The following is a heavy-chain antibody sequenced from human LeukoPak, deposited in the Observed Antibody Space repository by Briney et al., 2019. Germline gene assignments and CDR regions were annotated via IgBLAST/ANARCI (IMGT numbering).Heavy chain of an antibody. CDR2: INHSGST. CDR1: GFTFSNAW. CDR3: ARGSGYYYGVDY. J-gene: IGHJ4*02. Sequence: GSLRLSCAASGFTFSNAWMSWIRQPPGKGLEWIGEINHSGSTNYNPSLKSRVTISVDTSKNQFSLKLSSVTAADTAVYYCARGSGYYYGVDYWGQGTLVTVSS. D-gene: IGHD3-22*01. V-gene: IGHV4-34*01.